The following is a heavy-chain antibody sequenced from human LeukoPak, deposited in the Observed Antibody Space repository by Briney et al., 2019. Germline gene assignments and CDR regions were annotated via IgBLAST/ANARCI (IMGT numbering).Heavy chain of an antibody. CDR3: ARTILRFTGEFDI. D-gene: IGHD1-26*01. CDR2: IYYSGCT. J-gene: IGHJ3*02. CDR1: GGSISSGDYY. V-gene: IGHV4-30-4*01. Sequence: SETLSLTCTVSGGSISSGDYYWSWIRQPPGKGLEWIGYIYYSGCTYYNPSLKSRVTISVDTSKNQFSLKLSSVTAADTAVYYCARTILRFTGEFDIWGQGTMVTVSS.